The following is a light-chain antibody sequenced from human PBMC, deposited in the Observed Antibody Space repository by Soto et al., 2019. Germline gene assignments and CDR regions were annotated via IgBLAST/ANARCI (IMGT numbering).Light chain of an antibody. J-gene: IGKJ1*01. V-gene: IGKV3-20*01. Sequence: EIVLTQSPGTLSLSPGDRATLSCRASQSVSSSYLAWYQQKPGQAPRLLIYGASSRATGIPDRFSGSGSGPDFTLTISRLEPEDFAVYYCQQYDSSPLWTFGQGTKVEIK. CDR1: QSVSSSY. CDR3: QQYDSSPLWT. CDR2: GAS.